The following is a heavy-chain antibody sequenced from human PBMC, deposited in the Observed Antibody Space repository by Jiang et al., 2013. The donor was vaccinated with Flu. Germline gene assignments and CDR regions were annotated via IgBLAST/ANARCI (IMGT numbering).Heavy chain of an antibody. Sequence: PGGSLRLSCAASGFTFSSYSMNWVRQAPGKGLEWVSYISSSSSTIYYADSVKGRFTISRDNAKNSLYLQMNSLRAEDTAVYYCARRITMRAGWYFDLWGRGTLVTVSS. D-gene: IGHD3-22*01. CDR2: ISSSSSTI. CDR3: ARRITMRAGWYFDL. J-gene: IGHJ2*01. CDR1: GFTFSSYS. V-gene: IGHV3-48*01.